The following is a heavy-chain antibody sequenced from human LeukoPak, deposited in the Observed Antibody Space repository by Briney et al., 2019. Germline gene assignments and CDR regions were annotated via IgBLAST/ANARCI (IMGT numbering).Heavy chain of an antibody. Sequence: GGSLRLSCEASGFTFSSYWMTWVRQAPGKGLEWVANIKQDGSEKNYVDSVKGRFTISRDNAKNSLYLQMNSLRVEDTAVYYCARDMEAWGQGTLATVSS. V-gene: IGHV3-7*01. J-gene: IGHJ5*02. CDR3: ARDMEA. CDR2: IKQDGSEK. D-gene: IGHD1-1*01. CDR1: GFTFSSYW.